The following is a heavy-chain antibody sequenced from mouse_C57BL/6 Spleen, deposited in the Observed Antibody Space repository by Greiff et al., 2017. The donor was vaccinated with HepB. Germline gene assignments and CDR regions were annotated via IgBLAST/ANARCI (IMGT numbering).Heavy chain of an antibody. CDR2: IYPGSGNT. J-gene: IGHJ4*01. Sequence: QVQLQQSGPELVKPGASVKTSCKASGYSFTSYYIHWVKQRPGQGLEWIGWIYPGSGNTKYNEKFKGKATLTADTSSSTAYMQLSSLTSEDSAVYYCALDSSGYGGYYAMDYWGQGTSVTVSS. CDR3: ALDSSGYGGYYAMDY. D-gene: IGHD3-2*02. V-gene: IGHV1-66*01. CDR1: GYSFTSYY.